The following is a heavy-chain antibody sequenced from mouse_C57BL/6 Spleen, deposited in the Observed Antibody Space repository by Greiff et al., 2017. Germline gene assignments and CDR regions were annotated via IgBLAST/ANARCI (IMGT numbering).Heavy chain of an antibody. J-gene: IGHJ3*01. D-gene: IGHD2-1*01. CDR2: IYPGSGST. CDR1: GYTFTSYW. CDR3: ARIYYGNPWFAY. V-gene: IGHV1-55*01. Sequence: QVQLQQPGAELVKPGASVKMSCKASGYTFTSYWITWVKQRPGQGLEWIGDIYPGSGSTNYNEKFQSKATLTVDTSSSTAYMPLSSLTSEDSAVYYCARIYYGNPWFAYWGQGTLVTVSA.